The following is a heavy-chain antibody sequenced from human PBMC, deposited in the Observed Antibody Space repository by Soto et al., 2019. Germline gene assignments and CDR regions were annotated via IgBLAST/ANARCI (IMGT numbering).Heavy chain of an antibody. CDR1: GFSVSNLY. V-gene: IGHV3-66*01. CDR2: ISSGGST. D-gene: IGHD3-3*01. Sequence: EVQLVESGGGLVQPGGSLRLSCAASGFSVSNLYMTWVRQAPGKGLEWVSVISSGGSTYYADSVKGRFTISRDNSKNTLYLEMKSLRAGDTTVYYCARDTLGGAYDLCLGGQGTLVTVSS. J-gene: IGHJ4*02. CDR3: ARDTLGGAYDLCL.